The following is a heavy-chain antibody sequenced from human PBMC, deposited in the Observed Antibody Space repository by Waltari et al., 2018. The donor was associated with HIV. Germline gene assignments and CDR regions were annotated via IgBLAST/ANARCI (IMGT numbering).Heavy chain of an antibody. Sequence: QVQLVESGAEVKKPGASLKVSCKASGYAFTGFYIHWVRQAPGQGLEWVGWINPKPGDTNFAQKFQGRVTMTRDTSISTAYMELSRLTSDDTAVYYCARDPSYGFGENDYWGHGTLFTVSS. CDR2: INPKPGDT. CDR1: GYAFTGFY. D-gene: IGHD3-10*01. J-gene: IGHJ4*01. CDR3: ARDPSYGFGENDY. V-gene: IGHV1-2*02.